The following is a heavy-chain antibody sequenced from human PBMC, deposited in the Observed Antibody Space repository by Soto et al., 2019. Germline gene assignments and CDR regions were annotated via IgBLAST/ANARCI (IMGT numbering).Heavy chain of an antibody. Sequence: LSLTCTVSGGSISSYYWSWIRQPAGKGLEWIGRTYTSGSTNYNPSLKSRVSMSVDTSKNQLSLKLTSVTAADTAVYHCARCHYSGSARTYGMDVWGQGTTVTVSS. CDR2: TYTSGST. D-gene: IGHD3-10*01. J-gene: IGHJ6*02. V-gene: IGHV4-4*07. CDR3: ARCHYSGSARTYGMDV. CDR1: GGSISSYY.